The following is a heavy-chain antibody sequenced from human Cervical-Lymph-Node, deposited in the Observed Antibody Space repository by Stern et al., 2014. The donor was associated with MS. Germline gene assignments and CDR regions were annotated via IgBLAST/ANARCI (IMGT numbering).Heavy chain of an antibody. CDR2: ISWNSGSM. CDR3: AKDISSGRWEAQYYYGMDV. V-gene: IGHV3-9*01. Sequence: EVPLVESGGGLVQPGRSLRLSCAGSRFNFDDYAMHWVRQAPGRGLEWVSSISWNSGSMEYADSVKGRFTSSRDNAKNSLYLQMDSLRVEDTAIYYCAKDISSGRWEAQYYYGMDVWGQGTTVTVSS. D-gene: IGHD6-19*01. CDR1: RFNFDDYA. J-gene: IGHJ6*02.